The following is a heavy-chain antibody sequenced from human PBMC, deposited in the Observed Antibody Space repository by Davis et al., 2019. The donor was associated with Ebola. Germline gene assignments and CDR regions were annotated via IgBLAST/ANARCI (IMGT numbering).Heavy chain of an antibody. D-gene: IGHD2-15*01. V-gene: IGHV3-23*01. Sequence: GESLNIPCAASGFTFSSYAMSCVRQAPGKGLEWVSAISGSGGSTYYADSVKGRFTISRDNSKNTLYLQMNSLRAEDTAVYYCAKTGAPLRSGTSYFDYWGQGTQVTVSS. J-gene: IGHJ4*02. CDR2: ISGSGGST. CDR3: AKTGAPLRSGTSYFDY. CDR1: GFTFSSYA.